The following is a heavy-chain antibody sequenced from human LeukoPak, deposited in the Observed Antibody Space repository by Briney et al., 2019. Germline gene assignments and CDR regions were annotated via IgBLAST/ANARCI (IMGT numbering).Heavy chain of an antibody. D-gene: IGHD5/OR15-5a*01. CDR3: ARVFEYSVSRAYYFDY. V-gene: IGHV3-20*04. CDR1: GFTVSSNY. CDR2: INWNGGST. J-gene: IGHJ4*02. Sequence: RSGGSLRLSCVASGFTVSSNYMSWVRQAPGKGLEWVSGINWNGGSTGYADSVKGRFTISRDNAKNSLYLQMNSLRAEDTALYYCARVFEYSVSRAYYFDYWGQGTLVTVSS.